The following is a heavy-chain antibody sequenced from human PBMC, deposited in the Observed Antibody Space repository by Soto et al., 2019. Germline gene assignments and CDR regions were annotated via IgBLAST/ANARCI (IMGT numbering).Heavy chain of an antibody. V-gene: IGHV4-30-4*01. Sequence: QVQLQESGPGLVKPSQTLSLTCTVSGGSISSGDYYWSWIRQPPGKGLEWIGYIYYSGSTYYNPSLESRVTISVDTSTHQFSLKLSSVTAADTAVYYCARDVRGSYFDYWGQGTLVTVSS. J-gene: IGHJ4*02. CDR3: ARDVRGSYFDY. D-gene: IGHD3-16*01. CDR2: IYYSGST. CDR1: GGSISSGDYY.